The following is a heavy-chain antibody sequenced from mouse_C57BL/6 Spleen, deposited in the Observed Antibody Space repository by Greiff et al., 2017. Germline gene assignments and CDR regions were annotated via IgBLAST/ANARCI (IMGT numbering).Heavy chain of an antibody. V-gene: IGHV1-69*01. Sequence: QVQLQQPGAELVMPGASVKLSCKASGYTFTSYWMHWVKQRPGQGLEWIGEIDPSDSYTNYNQKFKGKSTLTVDKSSSTAYMQLSSLTSEDSAVXSCARVTHYFDYWGQGTTLTVSS. CDR2: IDPSDSYT. CDR1: GYTFTSYW. D-gene: IGHD2-12*01. J-gene: IGHJ2*01. CDR3: ARVTHYFDY.